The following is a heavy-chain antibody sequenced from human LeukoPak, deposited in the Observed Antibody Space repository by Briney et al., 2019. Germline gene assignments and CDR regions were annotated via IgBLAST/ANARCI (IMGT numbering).Heavy chain of an antibody. CDR3: ARDYYRSLDY. J-gene: IGHJ4*02. V-gene: IGHV3-21*01. D-gene: IGHD3-22*01. Sequence: GGSLRLSCAASGFTFSSSAMHWVRQAPGKGLEWVSSFGTRSTSIYHAGSVKGRFAISRDNAKNSLYLQMNSLRAEDTAVYYCARDYYRSLDYWGQGTLATVSS. CDR1: GFTFSSSA. CDR2: FGTRSTSI.